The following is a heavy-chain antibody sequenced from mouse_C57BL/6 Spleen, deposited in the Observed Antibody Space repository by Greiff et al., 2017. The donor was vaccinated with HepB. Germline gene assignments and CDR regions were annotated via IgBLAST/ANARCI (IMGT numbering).Heavy chain of an antibody. Sequence: VQLQQPGAELVKPGASVKMSCKASGYTFTSYWITWVKQRPGQGLEWIGDIYPGSGSTNYNEKFKSKATLTVDTSSSTAYMQLSSLTSEDSAVYYCARFLTAQAPLDYWGQGTTLTVSS. J-gene: IGHJ2*01. CDR3: ARFLTAQAPLDY. V-gene: IGHV1-55*01. CDR1: GYTFTSYW. D-gene: IGHD3-2*02. CDR2: IYPGSGST.